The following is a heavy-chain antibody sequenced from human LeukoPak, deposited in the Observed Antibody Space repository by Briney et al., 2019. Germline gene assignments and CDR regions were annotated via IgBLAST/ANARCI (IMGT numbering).Heavy chain of an antibody. D-gene: IGHD1-1*01. CDR1: GDSISSYY. CDR3: ARRGGGMT. CDR2: IYYSGIT. J-gene: IGHJ5*02. Sequence: SETLSLTCTVSGDSISSYYWGWIRQPPGKGLEWIGSIYYSGITYYNPSLTSRVTISVDTSKNQFSLKLSSVTAADTAVYYCARRGGGMTWGQGTLVTVSS. V-gene: IGHV4-39*01.